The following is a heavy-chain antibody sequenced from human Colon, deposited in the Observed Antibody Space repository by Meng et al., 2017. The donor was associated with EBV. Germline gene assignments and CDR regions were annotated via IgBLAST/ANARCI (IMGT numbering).Heavy chain of an antibody. D-gene: IGHD3-10*01. V-gene: IGHV4-4*03. CDR1: VGSIISMDHW. J-gene: IGHJ5*02. CDR2: IHHSGTT. CDR3: ARGSYYTWAT. Sequence: QVQRQGSDPGRWKSPETLSFPGEGAVGSIISMDHWWSGVRQPPGKGPEWIGEIHHSGTTNYNPSFKSRVTMSIDTWKNRFSLDLTSVTAADTAVYYCARGSYYTWATWGQGTLVTVSS.